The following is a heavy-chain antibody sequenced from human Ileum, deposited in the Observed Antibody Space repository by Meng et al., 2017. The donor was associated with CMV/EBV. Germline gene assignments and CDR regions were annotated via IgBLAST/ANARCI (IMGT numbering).Heavy chain of an antibody. Sequence: GESLKISCATSGFAFSDSAMHWVRQASGKGLEWVGRIRGRPNTYATTDADAVGGRFTISRDDTKNTAFLLKDSLKIEDTSTYYCSSLRDSGGRWGQGTLVTVSS. CDR1: GFAFSDSA. CDR3: SSLRDSGGR. J-gene: IGHJ4*02. D-gene: IGHD4/OR15-4a*01. CDR2: IRGRPNTYAT. V-gene: IGHV3-73*01.